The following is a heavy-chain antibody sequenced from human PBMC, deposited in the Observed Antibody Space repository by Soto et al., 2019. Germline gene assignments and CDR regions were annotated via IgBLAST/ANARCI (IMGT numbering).Heavy chain of an antibody. CDR2: ISVSGGST. CDR3: AKSVVVVPAAMLVFDY. V-gene: IGHV3-23*01. J-gene: IGHJ4*02. D-gene: IGHD2-2*01. CDR1: GFTSSSYA. Sequence: GGSLRLSCAASGFTSSSYAMSWVRQAPGKGLEWVSAISVSGGSTYYADSVKGRFTISRDNSKNTLYLQMNSLRAEDTAVYYCAKSVVVVPAAMLVFDYWGQGTLVTVSS.